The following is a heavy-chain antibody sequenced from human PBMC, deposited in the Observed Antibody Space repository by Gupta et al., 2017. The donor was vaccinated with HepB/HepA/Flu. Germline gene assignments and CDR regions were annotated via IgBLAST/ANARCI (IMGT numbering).Heavy chain of an antibody. CDR1: GFTFSSYA. J-gene: IGHJ4*02. D-gene: IGHD2-2*01. CDR3: AKDLDRAYCSSTSCPATPGY. V-gene: IGHV3-23*01. Sequence: EVQLLESGGGLVQPGGSLRLSCAASGFTFSSYAMSWVRQAPGKGLEWVSAISGSGGSTYYADSVKGRFTISRDNSKNTLYLQMNSLRAEDTAVYYCAKDLDRAYCSSTSCPATPGYWGQGTLVTVSS. CDR2: ISGSGGST.